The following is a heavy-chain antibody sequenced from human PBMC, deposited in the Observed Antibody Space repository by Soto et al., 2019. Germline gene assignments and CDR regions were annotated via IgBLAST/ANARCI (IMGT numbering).Heavy chain of an antibody. J-gene: IGHJ6*03. Sequence: EVQLVESGGGLVQPGGSLRLSCAASGFTFSSYWMHLVRQAPGKGLVWVSRINSDGSSTSYADSVKGRFTISRDNAKNTLYLQMNSLRAEDTAVYYCARDPSILLWFGESDYYMDVWGKGTTVTVSS. CDR3: ARDPSILLWFGESDYYMDV. CDR2: INSDGSST. V-gene: IGHV3-74*01. D-gene: IGHD3-10*01. CDR1: GFTFSSYW.